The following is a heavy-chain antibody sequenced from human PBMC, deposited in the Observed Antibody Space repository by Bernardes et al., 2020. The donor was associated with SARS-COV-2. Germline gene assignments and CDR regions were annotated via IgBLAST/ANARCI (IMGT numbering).Heavy chain of an antibody. CDR1: GYTLTELS. J-gene: IGHJ5*02. CDR2: FDPEDGET. D-gene: IGHD6-13*01. CDR3: ATSPAIAAAGTNWFDP. V-gene: IGHV1-24*01. Sequence: ASVKVSCKVSGYTLTELSMNWVRQAPGKGLEWMGGFDPEDGETIYAQEFQGRVTMTEDTSTDTAYMELSSLRSEDTAIYYCATSPAIAAAGTNWFDPWGQGTLVTVSS.